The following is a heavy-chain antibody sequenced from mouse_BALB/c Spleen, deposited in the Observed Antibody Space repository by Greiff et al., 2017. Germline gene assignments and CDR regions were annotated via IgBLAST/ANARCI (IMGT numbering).Heavy chain of an antibody. CDR3: ARGGIYYGYDENYFDY. D-gene: IGHD2-2*01. Sequence: VQLQQSGAELVKPGASVKLSCTASGFNIKDTYMHWVQQRPEQGLEWIGRIDPANGNTKYDPKFQGKATITADTSSNTAYLQLSSLTSEDTAVYYCARGGIYYGYDENYFDYWGQGTTLTVSS. CDR2: IDPANGNT. CDR1: GFNIKDTY. J-gene: IGHJ2*01. V-gene: IGHV14-3*02.